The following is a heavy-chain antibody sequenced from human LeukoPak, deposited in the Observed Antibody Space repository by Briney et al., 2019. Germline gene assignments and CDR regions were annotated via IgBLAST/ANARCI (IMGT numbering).Heavy chain of an antibody. V-gene: IGHV4-59*01. Sequence: PSETLSLTCTVSGGSISSYYWSWIRQPPGKGLEWIGYIYYSGSTNYNPSLKSRVTISVDTSKNQFSLKLSSVTAADMAVYYCARSLGNYDYWGQGTLVTVSS. CDR3: ARSLGNYDY. J-gene: IGHJ4*02. CDR1: GGSISSYY. D-gene: IGHD5-24*01. CDR2: IYYSGST.